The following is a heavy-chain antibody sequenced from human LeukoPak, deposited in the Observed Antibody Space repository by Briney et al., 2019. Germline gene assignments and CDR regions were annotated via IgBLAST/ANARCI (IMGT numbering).Heavy chain of an antibody. J-gene: IGHJ4*02. CDR2: IKSKTDGGTT. CDR1: GFTFSNAW. CDR3: ARYLVGASDLYYFDY. V-gene: IGHV3-15*01. Sequence: PGGSLRLSCAASGFTFSNAWMSWVRQAPGKGLEWVGRIKSKTDGGTTDYAAPVKGRFTISRDDSKNTLYLQMNSLKTEDTAVYYCARYLVGASDLYYFDYWGQGTLVTVSS. D-gene: IGHD1-26*01.